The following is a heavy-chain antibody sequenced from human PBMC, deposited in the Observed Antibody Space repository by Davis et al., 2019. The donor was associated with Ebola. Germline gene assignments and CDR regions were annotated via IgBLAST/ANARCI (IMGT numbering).Heavy chain of an antibody. CDR2: IYYSGST. CDR3: ARLLKSSGYYYLDY. J-gene: IGHJ4*02. D-gene: IGHD3-22*01. V-gene: IGHV4-39*01. Sequence: WIRQPPGKGLEWIGSIYYSGSTYYNPSLKSRVTISVDTSKNQFSLKLSSVTAADTAVYYCARLLKSSGYYYLDYWGQGTLVTVSS.